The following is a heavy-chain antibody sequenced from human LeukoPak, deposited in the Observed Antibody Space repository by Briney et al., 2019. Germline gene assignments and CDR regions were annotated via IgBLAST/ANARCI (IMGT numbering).Heavy chain of an antibody. CDR3: ARDEGGSYFHSLAFY. CDR2: ISSSSSYI. Sequence: GGSLRLSCAASGFTFSSYSMNWVRQAPGKGLEWVSSISSSSSYIYYADSVKGRFTISRDNAKNSLYLQMNSLRAEDTAVYYCARDEGGSYFHSLAFYWGQGTLVTVSS. D-gene: IGHD1-26*01. CDR1: GFTFSSYS. J-gene: IGHJ4*02. V-gene: IGHV3-21*01.